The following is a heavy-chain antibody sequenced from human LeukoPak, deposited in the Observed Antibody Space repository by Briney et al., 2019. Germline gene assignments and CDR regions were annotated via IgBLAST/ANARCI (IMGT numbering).Heavy chain of an antibody. CDR2: ISSSSSYI. J-gene: IGHJ4*02. Sequence: GGSLRLSCAASGFTFSRYSMNWVRQAPGKGLEWVSSISSSSSYIYYADSVKGRFTISRDNAKNSLYLQMNSLRAEDTAVYSCARDRGFRESIFDYWGQGTLVTVSS. V-gene: IGHV3-21*01. D-gene: IGHD3-10*01. CDR1: GFTFSRYS. CDR3: ARDRGFRESIFDY.